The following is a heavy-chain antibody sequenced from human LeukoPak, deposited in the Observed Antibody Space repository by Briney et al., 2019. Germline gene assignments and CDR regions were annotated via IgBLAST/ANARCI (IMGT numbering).Heavy chain of an antibody. CDR3: ARDQDGSGSYYRWHYYYYMDV. Sequence: SETLSLTYTVSGGSISSYYWSWIRQPPGKGLEWIGYIYYSGSTNYNPSLKSRVTMSVDTSKNQFSLKLSSVTAADTAVYYRARDQDGSGSYYRWHYYYYMDVWGKGTTVTVSS. CDR2: IYYSGST. J-gene: IGHJ6*03. V-gene: IGHV4-59*12. CDR1: GGSISSYY. D-gene: IGHD3-10*01.